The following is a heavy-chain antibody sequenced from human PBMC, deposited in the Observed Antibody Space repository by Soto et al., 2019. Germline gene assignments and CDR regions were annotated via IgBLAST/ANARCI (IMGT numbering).Heavy chain of an antibody. D-gene: IGHD2-2*01. CDR3: ARGNVVVPAAMRAFDI. V-gene: IGHV4-59*08. CDR1: GGSISSYY. Sequence: SETLSLTCTVSGGSISSYYWSRIRQPPGKGLEWIGYIYYSGSTNYNPSLKSRVTISVDTSKNQFSLKLSSVTAADTAVYYCARGNVVVPAAMRAFDIWGQGTMVTVSS. CDR2: IYYSGST. J-gene: IGHJ3*02.